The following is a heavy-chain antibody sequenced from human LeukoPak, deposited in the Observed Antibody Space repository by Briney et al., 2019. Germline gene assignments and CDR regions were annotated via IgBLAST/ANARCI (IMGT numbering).Heavy chain of an antibody. CDR1: GGTFSSYA. J-gene: IGHJ4*02. CDR2: IIPIFGTA. Sequence: SVKVPCKASGGTFSSYAISWVRQAPGQGLEWMGGIIPIFGTANYAQKFQGRVTITADESTSTAYMELSSLRPEDTAVYYCARAEGLRLGEFFSWGQGTLVTVSS. V-gene: IGHV1-69*13. CDR3: ARAEGLRLGEFFS. D-gene: IGHD3-16*01.